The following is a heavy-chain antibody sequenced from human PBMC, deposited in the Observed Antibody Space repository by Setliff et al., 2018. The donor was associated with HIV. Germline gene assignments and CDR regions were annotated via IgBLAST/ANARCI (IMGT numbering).Heavy chain of an antibody. CDR3: ASFTAGSGGFLSDF. Sequence: ASVKVSCKASGYPFTSYGLCWVRQAAGQGLAWMGWMNPDSRNTGYAQRFEGSVTMTWDTSISTAYLELNHLKSDDTAVYYCASFTAGSGGFLSDFWGQGTLVTVSS. CDR2: MNPDSRNT. CDR1: GYPFTSYG. D-gene: IGHD2-8*02. J-gene: IGHJ4*02. V-gene: IGHV1-8*02.